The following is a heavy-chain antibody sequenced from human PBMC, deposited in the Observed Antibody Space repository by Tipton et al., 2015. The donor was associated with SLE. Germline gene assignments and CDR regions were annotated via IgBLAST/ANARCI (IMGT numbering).Heavy chain of an antibody. CDR1: GASISRGGYS. V-gene: IGHV4-30-2*01. CDR3: ARGLTWNYPFDY. J-gene: IGHJ4*02. CDR2: IYQSGTT. Sequence: TLSLTCAVSGASISRGGYSWTWIRQPPGKGLEWIGYIYQSGTTDHNPSLKSRVTISVDRSKNQFSLDLTSVTAADTAVYYCARGLTWNYPFDYWGQGALVTVSS. D-gene: IGHD1-7*01.